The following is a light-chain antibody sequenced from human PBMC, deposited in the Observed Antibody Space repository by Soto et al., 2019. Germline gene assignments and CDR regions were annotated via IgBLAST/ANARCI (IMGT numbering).Light chain of an antibody. J-gene: IGLJ2*01. CDR3: QSFDRSNYVV. CDR1: SGSIASSL. V-gene: IGLV6-57*04. CDR2: GNN. Sequence: FMLTQPHSVSESPGKTVTISCTRSSGSIASSLVQWYHQRPGSAPTTVIFGNNQRPSGVSDRFSGSIDSSSSSASLTISGLRTEDEGDYYCQSFDRSNYVVFGGGTKVTVL.